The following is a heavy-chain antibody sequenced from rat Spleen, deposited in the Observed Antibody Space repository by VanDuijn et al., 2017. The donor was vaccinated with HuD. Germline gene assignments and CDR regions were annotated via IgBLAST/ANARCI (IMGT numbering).Heavy chain of an antibody. CDR2: IRYDGDNT. J-gene: IGHJ2*01. CDR1: GFTFSNSG. Sequence: EVQLVEAGGGLVQPGRSLKLSCAASGFTFSNSGMAWVRQAPTKGLEWVATIRYDGDNTYYRDSVKGRFTVSRDNAKSTLYLQMDSLRSEDTATYYCARHLTTPYYFDYWGQGVMVTVSS. CDR3: ARHLTTPYYFDY. D-gene: IGHD1-8*01. V-gene: IGHV5-29*01.